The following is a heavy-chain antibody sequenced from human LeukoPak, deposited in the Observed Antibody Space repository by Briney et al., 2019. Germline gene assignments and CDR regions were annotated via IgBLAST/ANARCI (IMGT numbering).Heavy chain of an antibody. J-gene: IGHJ4*02. CDR1: GFTFSSYS. CDR2: ISSSSSTI. Sequence: GGSLRLSCAASGFTFSSYSMNWVRQAPGKGLEWVSYISSSSSTIYYADSVKGRFTISRDNAKNSLYLQMNSLRDEDTAVYYCAREKRDSSGTALDYWGQGTLVTVSS. CDR3: AREKRDSSGTALDY. V-gene: IGHV3-48*02. D-gene: IGHD3-22*01.